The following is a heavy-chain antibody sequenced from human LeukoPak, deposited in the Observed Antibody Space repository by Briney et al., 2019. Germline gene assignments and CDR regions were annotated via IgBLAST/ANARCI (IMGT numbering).Heavy chain of an antibody. V-gene: IGHV3-11*01. CDR3: ARSIAAAGYLHYYYYYMDV. CDR2: ISSSGSTI. J-gene: IGHJ6*03. CDR1: GFTFSDYY. Sequence: IPGGSLRLSCAASGFTFSDYYMSWIRQAPGKGLEWVSYISSSGSTIYYADSVKGRFTISRDNAKNLLYLQMNSLRAEDTAVYYCARSIAAAGYLHYYYYYMDVWGKGTTVTVSS. D-gene: IGHD6-13*01.